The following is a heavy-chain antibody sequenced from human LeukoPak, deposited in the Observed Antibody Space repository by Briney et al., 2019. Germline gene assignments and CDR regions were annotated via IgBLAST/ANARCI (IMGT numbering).Heavy chain of an antibody. J-gene: IGHJ4*02. CDR2: ISSSSNYI. V-gene: IGHV3-21*04. Sequence: GGSLRLSCAASGFTFSSYSMNWVRQAPGKGLEWVSSISSSSNYIYYADSVKDRFTISRDNAKNSLYLQMNSLRAEDTAVYYCATSRWLPFDYWGQGTLVTVSS. CDR3: ATSRWLPFDY. CDR1: GFTFSSYS. D-gene: IGHD3-22*01.